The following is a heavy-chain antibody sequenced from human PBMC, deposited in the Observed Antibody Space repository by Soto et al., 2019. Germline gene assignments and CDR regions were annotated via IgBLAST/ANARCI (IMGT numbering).Heavy chain of an antibody. CDR3: ARDLSLRYDSSGPVDY. J-gene: IGHJ4*02. Sequence: PGGSLRVSCAASGFTFSSYAMHWVRQAPGKGLEGVAVISYVGSNKYYADSVKGRFTISIDNSKNTLYLQMNRLRAEDTAVYYCARDLSLRYDSSGPVDYWGQGTLVTVSS. V-gene: IGHV3-30-3*01. CDR1: GFTFSSYA. CDR2: ISYVGSNK. D-gene: IGHD3-22*01.